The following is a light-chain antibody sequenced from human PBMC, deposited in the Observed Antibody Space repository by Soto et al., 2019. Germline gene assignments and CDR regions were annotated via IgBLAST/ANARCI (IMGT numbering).Light chain of an antibody. V-gene: IGKV3-20*01. CDR1: QSVRGNY. CDR3: QQLGSAPNT. CDR2: DAS. Sequence: EIVLTQSPGTLSLSPGERATLSCRASQSVRGNYLAWYQQKPGQGPRLLIYDASSRATGIPDRFSGSGSGTDFTLTISRLEPEDFAVYYCQQLGSAPNTFGQGTRLEIK. J-gene: IGKJ5*01.